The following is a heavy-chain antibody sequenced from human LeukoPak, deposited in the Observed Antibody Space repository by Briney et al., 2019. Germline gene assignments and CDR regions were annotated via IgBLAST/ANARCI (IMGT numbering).Heavy chain of an antibody. CDR3: ASYRGP. V-gene: IGHV4-34*01. CDR1: GGSFSGYY. CDR2: INHSGST. Sequence: SETLSLTCAVYGGSFSGYYWSWIRQPPGKGLEWIGEINHSGSTNYNPSLKSRVTISVDTSKNQFSLKLSSVTAADTAVYYCASYRGPWGQGTLVTVPS. D-gene: IGHD1-14*01. J-gene: IGHJ5*02.